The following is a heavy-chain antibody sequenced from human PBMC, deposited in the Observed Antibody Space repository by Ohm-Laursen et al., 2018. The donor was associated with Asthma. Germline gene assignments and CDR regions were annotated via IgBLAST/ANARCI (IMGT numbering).Heavy chain of an antibody. V-gene: IGHV3-21*01. J-gene: IGHJ6*02. CDR2: ISGSSRYI. Sequence: SLRLSCTASGFTFSNHWMTWVRQAPGKGLEWVSSISGSSRYIYYTDSVKDRFTISRDNAKRSLYLQMNSLRAEDTAVYYCARDRVDIVTTTMNFYYGMDVWGQGTTVTVSS. CDR3: ARDRVDIVTTTMNFYYGMDV. CDR1: GFTFSNHW. D-gene: IGHD5-12*01.